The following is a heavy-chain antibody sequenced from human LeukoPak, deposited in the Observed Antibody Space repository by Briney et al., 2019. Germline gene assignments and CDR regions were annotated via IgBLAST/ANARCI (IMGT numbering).Heavy chain of an antibody. Sequence: ASVKVSCKASGYTFNSHGISWVRQAPGQGLEWMGWISAYIGNTNYAQKLQGRVTMTTDTSTSTAYMELRSLRSDDTAVYYCARVGVRGYSYGYVNYFDYWGQGTLVTVSS. CDR1: GYTFNSHG. CDR2: ISAYIGNT. D-gene: IGHD5-18*01. V-gene: IGHV1-18*01. CDR3: ARVGVRGYSYGYVNYFDY. J-gene: IGHJ4*02.